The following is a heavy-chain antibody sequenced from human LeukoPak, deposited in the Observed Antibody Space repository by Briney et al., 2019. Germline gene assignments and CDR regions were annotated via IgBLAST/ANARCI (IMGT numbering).Heavy chain of an antibody. D-gene: IGHD3-16*02. CDR1: GFTFSNAW. CDR2: IKSKTDGGTT. Sequence: PGGSLRLSCAASGFTFSNAWMSWVRQAPGKGLEWVGRIKSKTDGGTTDYAAPVKGRFTISRDDSKNTLYLQMNSLKTEDTAVYYCTTGSLGGSYRYYYLDYWGQGTLVTVSS. V-gene: IGHV3-15*01. CDR3: TTGSLGGSYRYYYLDY. J-gene: IGHJ4*02.